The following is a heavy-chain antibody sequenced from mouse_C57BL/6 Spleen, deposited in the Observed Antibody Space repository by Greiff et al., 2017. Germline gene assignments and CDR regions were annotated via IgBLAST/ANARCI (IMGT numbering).Heavy chain of an antibody. CDR2: ISYSGST. CDR1: GYSITSGYD. CDR3: ARGSSDGDWYLDV. Sequence: VQLQQSGPGMVKPSQSLSLTCTVTGYSITSGYDWHWIRHFPGNKLEWMGYISYSGSTNYNPSLKSRIAITHDTSKNHFFLKLNSVTTEDTATDYCARGSSDGDWYLDVWGTGTTVTVSS. J-gene: IGHJ1*03. D-gene: IGHD1-1*01. V-gene: IGHV3-1*01.